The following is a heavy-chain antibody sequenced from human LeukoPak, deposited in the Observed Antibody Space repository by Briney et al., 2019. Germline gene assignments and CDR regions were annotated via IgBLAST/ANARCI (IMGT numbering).Heavy chain of an antibody. CDR1: GYTFTGYY. D-gene: IGHD3-22*01. CDR3: ARPYYDSSGYSLFDY. Sequence: GASVKVSCKASGYTFTGYYMHWVRQAPGQGLEWMGWINPNSGGTNYAQKFQGRVTMTRDTSISTAYMELSRLRSDDTAVYYCARPYYDSSGYSLFDYWGQGILVTVSS. J-gene: IGHJ4*02. V-gene: IGHV1-2*02. CDR2: INPNSGGT.